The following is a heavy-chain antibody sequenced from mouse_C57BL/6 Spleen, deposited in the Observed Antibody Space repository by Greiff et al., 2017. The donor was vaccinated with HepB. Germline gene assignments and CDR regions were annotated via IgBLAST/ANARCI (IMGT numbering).Heavy chain of an antibody. CDR3: ASGGGLNAMDY. CDR2: ISYDGSN. V-gene: IGHV3-6*01. CDR1: GYSITSGYY. D-gene: IGHD3-1*01. J-gene: IGHJ4*01. Sequence: EVQLQQSGPGLVKPSQSLSLTCSVTGYSITSGYYWNWLRQFPGNKLEWMGYISYDGSNNYNPSLKNRISITRDTSKNQFFLKLNSVTTEDTATYYCASGGGLNAMDYWGQGTSVTVSS.